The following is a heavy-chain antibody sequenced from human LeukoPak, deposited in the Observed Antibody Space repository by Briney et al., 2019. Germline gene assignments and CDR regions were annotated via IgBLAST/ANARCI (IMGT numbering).Heavy chain of an antibody. CDR1: GFTVSSNY. J-gene: IGHJ4*02. CDR3: LSLGGDSVGY. CDR2: IYSGGST. Sequence: GGSLRLSCAASGFTVSSNYMSWVRQAPGKGLEWVPVIYSGGSTYYADSVKGRFTISRDNSKNTVDLQMNSLRAEDTAVYFCLSLGGDSVGYGGQGTLVTVSS. D-gene: IGHD1-26*01. V-gene: IGHV3-53*01.